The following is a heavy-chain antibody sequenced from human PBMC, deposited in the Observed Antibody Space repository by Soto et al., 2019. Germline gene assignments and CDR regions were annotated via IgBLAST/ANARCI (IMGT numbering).Heavy chain of an antibody. CDR3: ARDILDYGDYEGSYYYYGMDV. CDR1: GDSVSSNSAA. CDR2: TYYRSKWYN. J-gene: IGHJ6*02. V-gene: IGHV6-1*01. D-gene: IGHD4-17*01. Sequence: PSQTLSLTCAISGDSVSSNSAAWNWIRQSPSRGLEWLGRTYYRSKWYNDYAVSVKSRITINPDTSKNQFSLQLNSVTPEDTAVYYCARDILDYGDYEGSYYYYGMDVWGQGTTVTVSS.